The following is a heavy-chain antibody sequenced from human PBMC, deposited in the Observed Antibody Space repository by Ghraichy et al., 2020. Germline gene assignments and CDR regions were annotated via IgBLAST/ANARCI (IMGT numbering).Heavy chain of an antibody. J-gene: IGHJ4*02. CDR3: ARDSHSWSLDY. V-gene: IGHV1-2*06. CDR1: GYTFTDYH. Sequence: ASVKVSCKASGYTFTDYHIHWVRQAPGQGPEWLGRIIPNSGVTDYAQKFQGRVTMTRDTSINTAYMELSSLTSDDTAFYYCARDSHSWSLDYWGQGTLVTVSS. D-gene: IGHD4-11*01. CDR2: IIPNSGVT.